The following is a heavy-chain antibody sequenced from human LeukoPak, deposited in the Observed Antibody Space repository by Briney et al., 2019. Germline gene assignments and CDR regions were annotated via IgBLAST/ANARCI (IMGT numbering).Heavy chain of an antibody. CDR2: ISGSGGST. CDR1: GFTFSSYA. J-gene: IGHJ4*02. CDR3: ARRRYSGSSQHFDY. D-gene: IGHD1-26*01. V-gene: IGHV3-23*01. Sequence: GGSLRLSCAASGFTFSSYAMSWVRQAPGKGLEWVSAISGSGGSTYYADSVKGRFTISRDNSKNTLYLQMNSLRAEDTAVYYCARRRYSGSSQHFDYWGQGTLVTVSS.